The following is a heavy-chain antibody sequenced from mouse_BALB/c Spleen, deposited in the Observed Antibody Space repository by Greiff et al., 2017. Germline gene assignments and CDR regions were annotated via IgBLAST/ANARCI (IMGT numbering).Heavy chain of an antibody. CDR1: GYAFTNYL. CDR2: INPGSGGT. J-gene: IGHJ1*01. CDR3: ARALLRYFDV. D-gene: IGHD1-2*01. Sequence: VQGVESGAELVRPGTSVKVSCKASGYAFTNYLIEWVKQRPGQGLEWIGVINPGSGGTNYNEKFKGKATLTADKSSSTAYMQLSSLTSDDSAVYFCARALLRYFDVWGAGTTVTVSS. V-gene: IGHV1-54*01.